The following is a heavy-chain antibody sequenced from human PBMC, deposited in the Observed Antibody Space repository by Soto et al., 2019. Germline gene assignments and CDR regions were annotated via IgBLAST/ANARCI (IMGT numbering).Heavy chain of an antibody. J-gene: IGHJ6*02. Sequence: GGSLSLSCAASGFTFSSYWMSWVRQAPGKGLEWVANIKQDGNEKYYVDSVKGRFTISRDNAKNSLYLQMNSLRAEDTAVYYCARLSRYDTPRGYYYGMDVWGHGTTVTVSS. D-gene: IGHD3-9*01. CDR1: GFTFSSYW. CDR3: ARLSRYDTPRGYYYGMDV. CDR2: IKQDGNEK. V-gene: IGHV3-7*01.